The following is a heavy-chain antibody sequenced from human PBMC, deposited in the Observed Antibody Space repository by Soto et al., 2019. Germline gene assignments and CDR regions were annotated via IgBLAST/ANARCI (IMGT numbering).Heavy chain of an antibody. Sequence: QVHLVQSGAEVKKPGASVKVSCKASGYTFTTYGISWVRQAPVQGLEWMGWISTYNGNTNDEQTLQGRVTLTTDTLTSTAYMELRSLRSDDTAVYYCARRGAYCSGGTCYHFDYWGQGTLVTVSS. J-gene: IGHJ4*02. CDR3: ARRGAYCSGGTCYHFDY. CDR1: GYTFTTYG. CDR2: ISTYNGNT. V-gene: IGHV1-18*04. D-gene: IGHD2-15*01.